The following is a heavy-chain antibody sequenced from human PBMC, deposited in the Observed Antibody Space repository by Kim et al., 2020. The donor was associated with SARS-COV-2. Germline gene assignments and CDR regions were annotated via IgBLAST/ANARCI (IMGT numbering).Heavy chain of an antibody. D-gene: IGHD4-17*01. V-gene: IGHV1-3*01. Sequence: GSTKYTQKFQSRVTITRDTSASTAYMELSSLRSEDTAVYYCARGQYGAVYWGQGTLVTVSS. CDR2: GST. J-gene: IGHJ4*02. CDR3: ARGQYGAVY.